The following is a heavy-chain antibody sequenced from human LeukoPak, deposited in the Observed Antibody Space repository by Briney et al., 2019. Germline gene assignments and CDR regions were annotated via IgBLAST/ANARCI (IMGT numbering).Heavy chain of an antibody. Sequence: GASVKVSCKASGYTFTGYYMHWVRQAPGQGLEWMGWINPNSGGTNYAQKFQGRVTMTRDTSISTAYMELSSLRSEDTAVYYCARSLGSIQLWNYYYYMDVWGKGTTVTISS. D-gene: IGHD5-18*01. CDR2: INPNSGGT. CDR1: GYTFTGYY. V-gene: IGHV1-2*02. J-gene: IGHJ6*03. CDR3: ARSLGSIQLWNYYYYMDV.